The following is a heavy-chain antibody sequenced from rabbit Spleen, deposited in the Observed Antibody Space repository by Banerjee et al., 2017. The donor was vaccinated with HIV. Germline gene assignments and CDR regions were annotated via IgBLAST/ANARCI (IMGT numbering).Heavy chain of an antibody. CDR1: GVSFSSSSY. V-gene: IGHV1S40*01. Sequence: QSLEESGGDLVKPGASLTLTCTASGVSFSSSSYMCWVRQAPRKGLEWIACIDSGSSGFTYFATWAKGRFTCSKTSSTTVTLQVTRLTAADTATYFCARDTGTSFSSYGMDLWGPGTLVTVS. CDR3: ARDTGTSFSSYGMDL. J-gene: IGHJ6*01. CDR2: IDSGSSGFT. D-gene: IGHD8-1*01.